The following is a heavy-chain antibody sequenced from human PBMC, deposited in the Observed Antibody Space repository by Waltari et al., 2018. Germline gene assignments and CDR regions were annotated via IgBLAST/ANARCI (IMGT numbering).Heavy chain of an antibody. CDR1: GGTFSSFA. CDR2: IIPIFVTA. J-gene: IGHJ5*02. V-gene: IGHV1-69*12. D-gene: IGHD6-6*01. Sequence: QVQLVQSGAEVKKPGSSVKVSCKASGGTFSSFAISCVRQATGQGLEWMGGIIPIFVTANYAQKFQGRVTITADESTSTAYMELSSLRSEDTAVYYCARGYSSSSLGGWFDPWGQGTLVTVSS. CDR3: ARGYSSSSLGGWFDP.